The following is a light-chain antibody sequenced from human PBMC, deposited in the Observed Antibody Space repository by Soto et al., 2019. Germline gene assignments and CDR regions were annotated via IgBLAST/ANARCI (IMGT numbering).Light chain of an antibody. V-gene: IGLV4-69*01. Sequence: QPVLTQSPAASASLGASVKLTCTLSSGHSTYAIAWHQQHPEKGPRYMRKVNSDGSHNKGDGIPDRFSGSSSGAERYLSISSLQSEDEADYYCQTWGSGIQVFGGGTKLTVL. CDR3: QTWGSGIQV. CDR1: SGHSTYA. J-gene: IGLJ3*02. CDR2: VNSDGSH.